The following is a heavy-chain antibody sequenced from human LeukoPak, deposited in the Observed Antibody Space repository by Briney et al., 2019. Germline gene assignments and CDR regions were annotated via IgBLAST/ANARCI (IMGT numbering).Heavy chain of an antibody. D-gene: IGHD2-21*01. CDR1: GGSISSSSYY. V-gene: IGHV4-39*07. J-gene: IGHJ6*03. CDR3: ARGEVVAFRYYYYMDV. Sequence: PSETLSLTCTVSGGSISSSSYYWGWIRQPPGKGLEWIGSIYYSGSTYYNPSLKSRVTISVDTSKNQFSLKLSSVTAADTAVYYCARGEVVAFRYYYYMDVWGKGTTVTISS. CDR2: IYYSGST.